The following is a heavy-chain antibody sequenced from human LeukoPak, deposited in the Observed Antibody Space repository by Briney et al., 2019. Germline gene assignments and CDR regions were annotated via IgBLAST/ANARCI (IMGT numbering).Heavy chain of an antibody. D-gene: IGHD4-17*01. CDR3: AKDDPYPPNGDYDGY. V-gene: IGHV3-23*01. J-gene: IGHJ4*02. CDR2: ISGSGGST. Sequence: AGGSLRLSCAASGFTFSSYAMSWVRQAPGKGLEWVSAISGSGGSTYYADSVKGRFTISRDNSKNTLYLQMNSLRADDTAVYYCAKDDPYPPNGDYDGYWGQGTLVTVSS. CDR1: GFTFSSYA.